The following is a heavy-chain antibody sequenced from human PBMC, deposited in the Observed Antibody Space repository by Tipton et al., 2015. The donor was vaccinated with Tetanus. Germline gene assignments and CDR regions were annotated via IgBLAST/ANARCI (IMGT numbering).Heavy chain of an antibody. CDR2: ISGSGAS. Sequence: GLVKPSETLSLTCSVSGASLRGGDYHWSWIRQPPGKGLEWLAYISGSGASNSNYYLKSRITMTHDASRNQFSLKLTAVTSADTALYYCARRSYCSSSRCFDAFDLWGQGTMVTVSS. CDR1: GASLRGGDYH. D-gene: IGHD2-2*01. J-gene: IGHJ3*01. V-gene: IGHV4-61*08. CDR3: ARRSYCSSSRCFDAFDL.